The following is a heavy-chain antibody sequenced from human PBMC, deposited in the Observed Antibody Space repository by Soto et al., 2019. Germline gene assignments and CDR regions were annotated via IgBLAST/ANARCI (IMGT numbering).Heavy chain of an antibody. Sequence: SETLSLTCAVYGGTFSCYDWTWIRQPPGTGLEWIGEINHSGSTNYNPSLKSRVTISVDTSKNQFSLKLSSVTAADTAVYYCARSGYSYGPNPLLYWGQGTLVTVSS. CDR1: GGTFSCYD. J-gene: IGHJ4*02. CDR2: INHSGST. V-gene: IGHV4-34*09. CDR3: ARSGYSYGPNPLLY. D-gene: IGHD5-18*01.